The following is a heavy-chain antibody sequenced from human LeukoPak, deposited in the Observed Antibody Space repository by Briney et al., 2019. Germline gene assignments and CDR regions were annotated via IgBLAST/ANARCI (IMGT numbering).Heavy chain of an antibody. V-gene: IGHV3-23*01. Sequence: GGSLRLSCAASGFTFSSYAMSWVRQAPGKGLEWVSAISGSGGSTYYADSVKGRFTISRDNSENTLYLQMNSLRAEDTAVYYCAKDSDINYDYVWGSYPRGYWGQGTLVTVSS. CDR1: GFTFSSYA. CDR3: AKDSDINYDYVWGSYPRGY. D-gene: IGHD3-16*01. J-gene: IGHJ4*02. CDR2: ISGSGGST.